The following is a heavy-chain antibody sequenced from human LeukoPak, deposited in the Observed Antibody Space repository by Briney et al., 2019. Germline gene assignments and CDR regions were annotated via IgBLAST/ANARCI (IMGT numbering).Heavy chain of an antibody. CDR2: IYYGGST. Sequence: SETLSLTCTVSGGSISSYCWSWIRQPPGKGLEWIGYIYYGGSTNYNPSLKSRVTISVDTSKNQFSLKLSSVTAADTAVYYCARGSHLWSGYYGWFDPWGQGTLVTVSS. CDR3: ARGSHLWSGYYGWFDP. CDR1: GGSISSYC. V-gene: IGHV4-59*01. D-gene: IGHD3-3*01. J-gene: IGHJ5*02.